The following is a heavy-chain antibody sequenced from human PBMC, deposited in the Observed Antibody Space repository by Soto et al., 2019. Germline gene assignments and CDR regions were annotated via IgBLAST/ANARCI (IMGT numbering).Heavy chain of an antibody. V-gene: IGHV4-59*01. D-gene: IGHD2-2*01. CDR1: GDSISSYY. CDR3: ARDFGGMNLEGIVPAQQDYYYYYMDV. CDR2: IYYSGST. J-gene: IGHJ6*03. Sequence: SETLSLTCTVSGDSISSYYWSWIRQPPGKGLEWIGYIYYSGSTNYNPSLKSRVTISVDTSKNQFSLKLSSVTAADTAVYYCARDFGGMNLEGIVPAQQDYYYYYMDVWGKGTTVTVSS.